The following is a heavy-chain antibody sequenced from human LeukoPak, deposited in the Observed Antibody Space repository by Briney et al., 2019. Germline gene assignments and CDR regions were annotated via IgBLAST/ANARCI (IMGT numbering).Heavy chain of an antibody. V-gene: IGHV3-11*04. Sequence: GGSLRLSCAASGFSFSDYYMSWIRQAPGKGLEWVSYISSSGDTMSYADSVKGRFTISRDNAKNSLYLQMSSLRAEDAAIYYCARVMGNYASDYSSQGALVTVSS. J-gene: IGHJ4*02. D-gene: IGHD1-7*01. CDR3: ARVMGNYASDY. CDR2: ISSSGDTM. CDR1: GFSFSDYY.